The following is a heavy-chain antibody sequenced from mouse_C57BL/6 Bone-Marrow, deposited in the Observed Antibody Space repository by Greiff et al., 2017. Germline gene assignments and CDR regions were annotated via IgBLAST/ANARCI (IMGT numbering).Heavy chain of an antibody. J-gene: IGHJ3*01. CDR3: ARVLYYYGSSPFAY. V-gene: IGHV1-9*01. CDR2: ILPGSGST. Sequence: VKLQESGAELMKPGASVKLSCKATGYTFTGSWIEWVKQRPGHGLEWIGEILPGSGSTNYNEKFKGKATFTADTSSNTAYMQLSSLTTEDSAIYYCARVLYYYGSSPFAYWGQGTLVTVSA. CDR1: GYTFTGSW. D-gene: IGHD1-1*01.